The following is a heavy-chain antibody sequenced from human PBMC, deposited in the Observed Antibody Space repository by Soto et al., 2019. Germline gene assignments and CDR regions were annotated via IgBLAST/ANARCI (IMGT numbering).Heavy chain of an antibody. Sequence: GGSLRLSCAASGFTFSSYVMHWVRQAPGKGLEWVAVISYDGSNKYYADSVKGRFTISRDNSKNTLYLQMNSLRAEDTAVYYCAKDPLGLVVVAAHIFDYWGQGTLVTVSS. D-gene: IGHD2-15*01. V-gene: IGHV3-30*18. CDR1: GFTFSSYV. J-gene: IGHJ4*02. CDR3: AKDPLGLVVVAAHIFDY. CDR2: ISYDGSNK.